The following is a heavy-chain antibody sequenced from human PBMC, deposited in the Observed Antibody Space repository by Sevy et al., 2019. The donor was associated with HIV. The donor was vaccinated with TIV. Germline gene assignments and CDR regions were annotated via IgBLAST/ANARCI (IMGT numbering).Heavy chain of an antibody. CDR3: ARAPPVRSGDDSLNWFDP. Sequence: SETLSLTCTVFGGSISAYYWSWIRQPPGKGLEYIGYIYYTGSTNYNPSLKSRVTISVDTSKNQFSLGLTSVTAADTAMYYCARAPPVRSGDDSLNWFDPWGQGTLVTVSS. D-gene: IGHD5-12*01. CDR1: GGSISAYY. V-gene: IGHV4-59*01. CDR2: IYYTGST. J-gene: IGHJ5*02.